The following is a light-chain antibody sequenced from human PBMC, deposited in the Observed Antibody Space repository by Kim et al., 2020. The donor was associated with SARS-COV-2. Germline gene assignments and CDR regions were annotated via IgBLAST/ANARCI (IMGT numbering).Light chain of an antibody. Sequence: SSELTQDPAVSVALGQTVRITCEGDSLRSYYATWYQQKPGQAPIVVISGKNNRPSGIPDRFSGSSSGNTASLTITGPQAGDEADYYCNSRASNDNVVFGG. J-gene: IGLJ2*01. V-gene: IGLV3-19*01. CDR3: NSRASNDNVV. CDR1: SLRSYY. CDR2: GKN.